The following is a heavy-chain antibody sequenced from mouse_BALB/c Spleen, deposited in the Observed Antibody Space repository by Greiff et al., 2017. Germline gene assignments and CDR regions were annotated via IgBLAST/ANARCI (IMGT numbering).Heavy chain of an antibody. CDR1: GFSLTGYG. CDR2: IWGDGST. CDR3: ARGTTVVATDFDV. Sequence: VQGVESGPGLVAPSQSLSITCTVSGFSLTGYGVNWVRQPPGKGLEWLGMIWGDGSTDYNSALKSRLSISKDNSKSQVFLKMNSLQTDDTARYYCARGTTVVATDFDVWGAGTTVTVSS. V-gene: IGHV2-6-7*01. J-gene: IGHJ1*01. D-gene: IGHD1-1*01.